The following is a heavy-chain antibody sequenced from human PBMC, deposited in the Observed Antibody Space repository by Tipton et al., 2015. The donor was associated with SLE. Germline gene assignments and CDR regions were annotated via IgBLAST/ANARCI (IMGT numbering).Heavy chain of an antibody. V-gene: IGHV3-21*01. Sequence: SLRLSCAASGFTFSSYSMNWVRQAPGKGLEWVSSISSSSSYIYYADSVKGRFTISRDNAKNSLYLQMNSLRAEDTAVYYCARVADYYDSSGYYYLDYWGQGTLVTVSS. CDR1: GFTFSSYS. CDR3: ARVADYYDSSGYYYLDY. CDR2: ISSSSSYI. J-gene: IGHJ4*02. D-gene: IGHD3-22*01.